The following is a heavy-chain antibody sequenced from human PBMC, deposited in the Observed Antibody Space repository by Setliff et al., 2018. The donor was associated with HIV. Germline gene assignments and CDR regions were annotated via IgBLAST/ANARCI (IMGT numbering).Heavy chain of an antibody. CDR1: GYTFTSYY. D-gene: IGHD3-3*01. J-gene: IGHJ6*03. V-gene: IGHV1-69*04. CDR3: VRGVQSPPHYSYYYMDV. CDR2: IIPILGVA. Sequence: SVKVSCKASGYTFTSYYIHWVRQAPGQGLDWMGRIIPILGVANYAQRFQGKVTITADKSTSTAYMELTSLRFDDTAMYYCVRGVQSPPHYSYYYMDVWGEGTMVTVSS.